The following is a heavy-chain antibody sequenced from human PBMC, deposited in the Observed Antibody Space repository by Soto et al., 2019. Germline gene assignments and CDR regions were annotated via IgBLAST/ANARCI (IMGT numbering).Heavy chain of an antibody. CDR1: GYTLTELS. J-gene: IGHJ1*01. V-gene: IGHV1-24*01. D-gene: IGHD6-19*01. CDR2: FDPEDGET. CDR3: ATAEQWLVPRYFQH. Sequence: ASVKVSCKVSGYTLTELSMHWVRQAPGKGLEWMGGFDPEDGETIYAQKFQGRVTMTEDTSTDTAYMELSSLRSEDTAVYYCATAEQWLVPRYFQHWGQGTLVTVSS.